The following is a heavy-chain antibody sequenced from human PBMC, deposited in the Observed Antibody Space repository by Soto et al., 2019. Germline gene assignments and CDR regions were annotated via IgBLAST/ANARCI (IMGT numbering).Heavy chain of an antibody. J-gene: IGHJ6*03. CDR3: ASSKSAANRLGYYYYYYMDV. V-gene: IGHV3-23*01. Sequence: GGSLRLSCAASGFTFSSYAMSWVRQAPGKGLEWVSAISGSGGSTYYADSVKGRFTISRDNSKNTLYLQMNSLRAEDTAVYYCASSKSAANRLGYYYYYYMDVWGKGTTVTVSS. CDR1: GFTFSSYA. D-gene: IGHD6-13*01. CDR2: ISGSGGST.